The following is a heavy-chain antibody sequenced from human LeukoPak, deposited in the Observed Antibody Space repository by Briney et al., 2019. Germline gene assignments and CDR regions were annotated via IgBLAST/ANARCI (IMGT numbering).Heavy chain of an antibody. Sequence: GGSLRLSCEASGFAFNNYAMSWVRQAPGKGLEWVSAISGSGGSTYYADSVKGRFTISRDNSKNTLYLQMNSLRAEDTAVYYCAKDPGYWTAMVADWGQGTLVTVSS. CDR1: GFAFNNYA. V-gene: IGHV3-23*01. CDR3: AKDPGYWTAMVAD. J-gene: IGHJ4*02. D-gene: IGHD5-18*01. CDR2: ISGSGGST.